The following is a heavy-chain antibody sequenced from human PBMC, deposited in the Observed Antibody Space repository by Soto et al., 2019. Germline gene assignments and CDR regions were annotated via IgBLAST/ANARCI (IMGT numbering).Heavy chain of an antibody. Sequence: GESLKSSCKGSGYSFTSYWISWVRQMPGKGLEWMGRIDPSDSYTNYSPPFQGHVTISADKSISTAYLQWSSLKASDTAMYYCATLWAVYGGYYYYYGMDVWGQGTTVPVS. CDR3: ATLWAVYGGYYYYYGMDV. CDR1: GYSFTSYW. CDR2: IDPSDSYT. J-gene: IGHJ6*02. D-gene: IGHD4-17*01. V-gene: IGHV5-10-1*01.